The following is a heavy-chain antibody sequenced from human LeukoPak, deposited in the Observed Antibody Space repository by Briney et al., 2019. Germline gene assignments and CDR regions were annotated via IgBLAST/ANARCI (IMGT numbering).Heavy chain of an antibody. V-gene: IGHV1-69*13. CDR2: IIPIFGTA. Sequence: ALVKVSCKASGYTFTSYDINWVRQATGQGLEWMGGIIPIFGTANYAQKFQGRVTITADESTSTAYMELSSLRSEDTAVYYCAREGYYYDSSGYGTFGYWGQGTLVTISS. CDR1: GYTFTSYD. J-gene: IGHJ4*02. D-gene: IGHD3-22*01. CDR3: AREGYYYDSSGYGTFGY.